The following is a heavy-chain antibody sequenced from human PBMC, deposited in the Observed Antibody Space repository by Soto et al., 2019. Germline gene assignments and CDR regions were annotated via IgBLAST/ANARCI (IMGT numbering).Heavy chain of an antibody. J-gene: IGHJ4*02. D-gene: IGHD6-19*01. V-gene: IGHV3-23*01. CDR2: VSGSGGTT. Sequence: SGGSVRLSCAASGFTFSNYAMSWVRQAPGKGLEWVSGVSGSGGTTYYADSVKGRFTISRDNSKNTLYLQMNSLRAEDTAIYYCAKAVSSGWPYYFNYWGQGTQVTVSS. CDR1: GFTFSNYA. CDR3: AKAVSSGWPYYFNY.